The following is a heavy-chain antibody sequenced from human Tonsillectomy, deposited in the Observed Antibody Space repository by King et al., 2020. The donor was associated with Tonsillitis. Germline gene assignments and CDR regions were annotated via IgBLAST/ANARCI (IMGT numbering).Heavy chain of an antibody. Sequence: VQLVESGGGVVQPGRSLRLSCAASGFIFSNYGMHWVRQAPDKGLEWVAVISFDGSNKYYADSVKGRFSISRDNSKNKLYLQMNSLRAEDTAVYYCARWHGAYEDYFDYWGQGTLVTVSS. V-gene: IGHV3-33*05. D-gene: IGHD4-17*01. J-gene: IGHJ4*02. CDR3: ARWHGAYEDYFDY. CDR1: GFIFSNYG. CDR2: ISFDGSNK.